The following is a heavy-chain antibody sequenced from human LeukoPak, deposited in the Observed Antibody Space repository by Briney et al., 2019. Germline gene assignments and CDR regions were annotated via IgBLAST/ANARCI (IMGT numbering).Heavy chain of an antibody. CDR1: GFTFRGFA. CDR3: AKMKGHPLPKYYMDV. V-gene: IGHV3-23*01. Sequence: GGSLRLSCAASGFTFRGFAMSWARRTPGKGLEWVSGISGSGDNTLYADSVKGRFTISRDNSKNTLYLEMNSLRAEDTAIYYCAKMKGHPLPKYYMDVWGQGTTVTVSS. D-gene: IGHD1-26*01. CDR2: ISGSGDNT. J-gene: IGHJ6*01.